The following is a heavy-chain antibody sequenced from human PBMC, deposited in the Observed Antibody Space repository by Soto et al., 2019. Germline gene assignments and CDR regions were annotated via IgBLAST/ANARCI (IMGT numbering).Heavy chain of an antibody. CDR1: GFTFSSYW. J-gene: IGHJ6*02. V-gene: IGHV3-7*01. CDR2: VKYDGSQT. D-gene: IGHD1-1*01. CDR3: TRDFQGPLDYGMDV. Sequence: GGSLRLCCADSGFTFSSYWMSWVRQAPGQGLEWVANVKYDGSQTYYVGSVKGRFTISRDNAKNSLYLQMNSLRAEDTAVYYCTRDFQGPLDYGMDVWGQGTTVTVSS.